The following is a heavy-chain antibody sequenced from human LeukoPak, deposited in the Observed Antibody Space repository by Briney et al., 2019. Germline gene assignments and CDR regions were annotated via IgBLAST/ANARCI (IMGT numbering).Heavy chain of an antibody. V-gene: IGHV4-59*01. CDR3: ARDVRGTSAMDV. D-gene: IGHD2-2*01. CDR2: IYYRGSI. Sequence: SETLSLTCTVSGDSINNYYWNWIRQPPGKGLEWIAYIYYRGSINYNPSLKSRVTISVDTSKNQFSLKVSSVTAADTAVYYCARDVRGTSAMDVWGKGTTVTVSS. J-gene: IGHJ6*03. CDR1: GDSINNYY.